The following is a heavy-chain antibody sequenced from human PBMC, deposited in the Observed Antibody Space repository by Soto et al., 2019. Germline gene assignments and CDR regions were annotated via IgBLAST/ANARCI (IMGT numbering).Heavy chain of an antibody. J-gene: IGHJ4*02. V-gene: IGHV3-30-3*01. CDR3: ARDRYYYDGSCLDY. Sequence: QEQLVESGGGVVQPGRSLRLSCAASGFSFSTYAMQWVRQAPGKGLEWVAVISKDGSNEYYADSVKGRFTISRDNSKNTLHLQMNTLRTEDTALYYCARDRYYYDGSCLDYWGQGTLVTVSS. D-gene: IGHD3-22*01. CDR1: GFSFSTYA. CDR2: ISKDGSNE.